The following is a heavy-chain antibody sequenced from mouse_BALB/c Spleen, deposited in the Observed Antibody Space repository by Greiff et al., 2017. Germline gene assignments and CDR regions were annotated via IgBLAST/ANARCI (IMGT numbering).Heavy chain of an antibody. D-gene: IGHD1-1*01. V-gene: IGHV5-9-4*01. CDR2: ISSGGSYT. J-gene: IGHJ2*01. Sequence: EVKVVESGGGLVKPGGSLKLSCAASGFTFSSYAMSWVRQSPEKRLEWVAEISSGGSYTYYPDTVTGRFTISRDNAKNTLYLEMSSLRSEDTAMYYCARDSYGSSWDYWGQGTTLTVSS. CDR1: GFTFSSYA. CDR3: ARDSYGSSWDY.